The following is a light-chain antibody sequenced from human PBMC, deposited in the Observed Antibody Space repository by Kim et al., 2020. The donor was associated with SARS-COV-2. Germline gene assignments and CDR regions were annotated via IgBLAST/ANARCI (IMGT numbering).Light chain of an antibody. CDR2: GAS. CDR3: QYYNTSVT. J-gene: IGKJ3*01. Sequence: EVILTQSPGTLSLSPGERASLSCRASQSVSSSYLAWYQQKPGQAPRLLIYGASSRATGIPDRFSGGGFGTDFTLTINRLEAEDFAVYYCQYYNTSVTFGHGTKVDI. CDR1: QSVSSSY. V-gene: IGKV3-20*01.